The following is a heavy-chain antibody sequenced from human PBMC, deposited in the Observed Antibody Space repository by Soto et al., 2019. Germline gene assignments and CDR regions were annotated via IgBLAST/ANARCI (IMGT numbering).Heavy chain of an antibody. Sequence: SETLSLTCAVYGGSFSGYYWSWIRQPPGKGLEWIGEINHSGSTNYNPSLKSRVTISVDTSKNQFSLKLSSVTAADTAVYYCARGVMLLWFGELPGYFDDWGQGTLVTVSS. CDR3: ARGVMLLWFGELPGYFDD. D-gene: IGHD3-10*01. CDR1: GGSFSGYY. J-gene: IGHJ4*02. CDR2: INHSGST. V-gene: IGHV4-34*01.